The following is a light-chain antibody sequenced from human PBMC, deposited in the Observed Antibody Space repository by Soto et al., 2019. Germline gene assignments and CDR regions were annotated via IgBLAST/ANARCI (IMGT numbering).Light chain of an antibody. Sequence: DIQITQSPSTVSASVVERFTITCRASQSISSYLNWYQQKPGKAPKLLIYAASTLQIGVPSRFSGSGSGTDFTLTITNLQPEDFATYYCQQSYINTAWTFGQGTKVDIK. CDR1: QSISSY. CDR2: AAS. V-gene: IGKV1-39*01. CDR3: QQSYINTAWT. J-gene: IGKJ1*01.